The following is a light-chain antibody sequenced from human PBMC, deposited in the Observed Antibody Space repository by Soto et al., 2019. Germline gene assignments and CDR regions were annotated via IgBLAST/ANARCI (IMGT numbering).Light chain of an antibody. CDR1: QTVRNNY. CDR3: PQFSSYPLT. V-gene: IGKV3-20*01. Sequence: FVLPKSPGTLSLSPGERATLSCRASQTVRNNYLAWYQQKPSQAPKLLIYDASSRATGIPDRFSGGGSGTDFILTISRLEPEDFAVYYCPQFSSYPLTFCGRTKVDI. J-gene: IGKJ4*01. CDR2: DAS.